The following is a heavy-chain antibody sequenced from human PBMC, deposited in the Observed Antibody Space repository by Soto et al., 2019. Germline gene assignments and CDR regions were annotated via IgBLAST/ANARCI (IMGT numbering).Heavy chain of an antibody. J-gene: IGHJ6*02. CDR1: GYTFTTYG. CDR3: ARDGERDTGLNFYYYLHGMDA. D-gene: IGHD1-1*01. CDR2: ISPYNGTT. Sequence: GASVKVSCKASGYTFTTYGISWVRQVPGQGLEWMGWISPYNGTTKYAEKFQGEMTMTTDTATSTAYMDLRSLRSDDTAVYYCARDGERDTGLNFYYYLHGMDAWGQGTRVTVSS. V-gene: IGHV1-18*04.